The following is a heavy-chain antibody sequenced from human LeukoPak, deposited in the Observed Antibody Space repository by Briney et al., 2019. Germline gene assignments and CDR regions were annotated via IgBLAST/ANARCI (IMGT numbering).Heavy chain of an antibody. CDR3: ARVILWFGELPNDAFDI. CDR2: INWYGGST. CDR1: GFTFDDYG. V-gene: IGHV3-20*04. J-gene: IGHJ3*02. D-gene: IGHD3-10*01. Sequence: GGSLRLSCAASGFTFDDYGMSWVRQAPGKGLEWVSGINWYGGSTGYADSVKGRFTISRGNARNSLYLQMNSLRAEDTALYYCARVILWFGELPNDAFDIWGQGTMVTVSS.